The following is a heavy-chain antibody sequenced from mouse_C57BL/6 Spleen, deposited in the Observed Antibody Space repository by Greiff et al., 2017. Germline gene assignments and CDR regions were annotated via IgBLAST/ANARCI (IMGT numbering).Heavy chain of an antibody. J-gene: IGHJ2*01. D-gene: IGHD1-1*01. CDR2: IRNKANGYTT. Sequence: EVQLQESGGGLVQPGGSLSLSCAASGFTFTDYYMSWVRQPPGKALEWLGFIRNKANGYTTEYSASVTGRFTISRDNSQSILYLQMNALRAEDSATYYCATYYYGSSNYWGQGTTLTVSS. CDR3: ATYYYGSSNY. CDR1: GFTFTDYY. V-gene: IGHV7-3*01.